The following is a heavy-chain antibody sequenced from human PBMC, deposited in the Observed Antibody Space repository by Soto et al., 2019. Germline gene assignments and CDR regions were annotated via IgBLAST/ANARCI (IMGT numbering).Heavy chain of an antibody. Sequence: GGSLRLSCAASGFIFSSYGMHWVRQAPGKGLEWVAVIWYDGSNKYYVDSVKGRFTISRDNSKNTLYRQMNSLRAEDTAVYYCAREPTFRPKERIAVAPDYWGQGTLVTVSS. D-gene: IGHD6-19*01. J-gene: IGHJ4*02. CDR3: AREPTFRPKERIAVAPDY. CDR2: IWYDGSNK. V-gene: IGHV3-33*01. CDR1: GFIFSSYG.